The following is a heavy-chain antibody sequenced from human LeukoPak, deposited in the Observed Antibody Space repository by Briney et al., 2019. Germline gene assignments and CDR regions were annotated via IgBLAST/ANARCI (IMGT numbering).Heavy chain of an antibody. CDR1: GYSISSGYY. V-gene: IGHV4-38-2*02. J-gene: IGHJ3*02. CDR2: IYHSGST. D-gene: IGHD6-19*01. CDR3: ARGSGYSSGWYDFSVVIYDAFDI. Sequence: SETLSLTCTVSGYSISSGYYWGWIRQPPGKGLEWIGSIYHSGSTYYNPSLKSRVTISVDTSKNQFSLQLNSVTPEDTAVYYCARGSGYSSGWYDFSVVIYDAFDIWGQGTMVTVSS.